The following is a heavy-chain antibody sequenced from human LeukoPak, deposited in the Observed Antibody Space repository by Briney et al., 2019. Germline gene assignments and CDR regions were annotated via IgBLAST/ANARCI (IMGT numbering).Heavy chain of an antibody. V-gene: IGHV4-30-4*01. D-gene: IGHD6-13*01. CDR3: ARDKRIAAAGTWFDP. Sequence: SETLSPTCTVSGGSISSGDYYWSWIRQPPGKGLEWIGYIYYSGSTYYNPSLKSRVTISVDTSKNQFSLKLSSVTAADTAVYYCARDKRIAAAGTWFDPWGQGTLVTVSS. J-gene: IGHJ5*02. CDR2: IYYSGST. CDR1: GGSISSGDYY.